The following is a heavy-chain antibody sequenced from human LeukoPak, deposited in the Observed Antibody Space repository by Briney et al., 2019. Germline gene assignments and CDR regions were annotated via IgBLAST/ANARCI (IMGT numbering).Heavy chain of an antibody. CDR1: GGTFSSYA. CDR3: ARGTRVPYGSGSYYQSGFDY. J-gene: IGHJ4*02. D-gene: IGHD3-10*01. V-gene: IGHV1-2*02. CDR2: INPNSGGT. Sequence: ASVKVSCKASGGTFSSYAISWVRQAPGQGLEWMGWINPNSGGTNYAQKFQGRVTMTRDTSISTAYMELSRLRSDDTAVYYCARGTRVPYGSGSYYQSGFDYWGQGTLVTVSS.